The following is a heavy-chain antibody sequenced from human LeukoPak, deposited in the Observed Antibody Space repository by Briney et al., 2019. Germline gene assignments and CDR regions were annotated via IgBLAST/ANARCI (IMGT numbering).Heavy chain of an antibody. Sequence: SETLSLTCAVYGGSFSGYYWSWIRQPPGKGLEWIGEINHSGSTNYNPSLKSRVTISVDTSKNQFSLKLSSVTAADTAVYYCARGLRHNDYWGQGTLVTVSS. CDR2: INHSGST. J-gene: IGHJ4*02. CDR3: ARGLRHNDY. CDR1: GGSFSGYY. V-gene: IGHV4-34*01.